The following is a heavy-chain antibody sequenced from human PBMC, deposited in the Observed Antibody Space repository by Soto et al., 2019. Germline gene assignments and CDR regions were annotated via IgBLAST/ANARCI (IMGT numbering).Heavy chain of an antibody. CDR1: GGTFSSYA. Sequence: SVKVSCKASGGTFSSYAISWVRQAPGQGLEWMGGIIPIFGTANYAQKFQGRVTITADGSTSTAYMELSSLRSEDTAVYYCARWRVGATSLYFDYWGQGTLVTVSS. V-gene: IGHV1-69*13. J-gene: IGHJ4*02. CDR2: IIPIFGTA. CDR3: ARWRVGATSLYFDY. D-gene: IGHD1-26*01.